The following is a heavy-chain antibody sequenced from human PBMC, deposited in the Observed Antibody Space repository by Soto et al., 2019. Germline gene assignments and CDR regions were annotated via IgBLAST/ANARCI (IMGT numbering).Heavy chain of an antibody. J-gene: IGHJ3*02. CDR2: IYYSGGT. D-gene: IGHD1-26*01. CDR3: AREMLDYYDAFDI. Sequence: LSLTCTVSGGSISSGGYYWSWIRQHPGKGLEWIGYIYYSGGTYYNPSLKSRVTISVDTSKNQFSLKLSSVTAADTAVYYCAREMLDYYDAFDIWGQGTMVTVSS. V-gene: IGHV4-31*03. CDR1: GGSISSGGYY.